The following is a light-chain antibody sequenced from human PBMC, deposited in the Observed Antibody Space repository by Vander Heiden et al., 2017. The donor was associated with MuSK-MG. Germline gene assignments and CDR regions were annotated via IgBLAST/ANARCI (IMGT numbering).Light chain of an antibody. CDR3: NSRDSSGNHSV. V-gene: IGLV3-19*01. J-gene: IGLJ2*01. CDR2: GKN. Sequence: SSELTQDPAVSVDLGQTVRITCQGDSLRRYYASWYQQQPGQAPVLVIYGKNNRPSGIPDRFSGSSSGNTASLTITGAQAEDEADYYCNSRDSSGNHSVFGGGTKLTVL. CDR1: SLRRYY.